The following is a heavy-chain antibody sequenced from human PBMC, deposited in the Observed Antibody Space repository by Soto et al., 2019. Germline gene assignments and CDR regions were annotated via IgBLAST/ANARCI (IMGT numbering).Heavy chain of an antibody. CDR3: AAQPSDSSGYYGSYYFDY. CDR1: GFTFTSSA. V-gene: IGHV1-58*01. J-gene: IGHJ4*02. Sequence: SVKVSCKASGFTFTSSAVRWVRQARGQRLEWIGWIVVGSGNTNYAQKFQERVTITRDMSTSTAYMELSSLRSEDTAVYYCAAQPSDSSGYYGSYYFDYWGQGTLVTVSS. D-gene: IGHD3-22*01. CDR2: IVVGSGNT.